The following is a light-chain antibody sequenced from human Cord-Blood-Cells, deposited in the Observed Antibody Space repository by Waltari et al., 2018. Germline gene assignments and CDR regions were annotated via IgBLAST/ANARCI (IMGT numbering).Light chain of an antibody. J-gene: IGLJ3*02. CDR3: AAWDDSLSGWV. CDR2: RNN. CDR1: SSNIGRNY. V-gene: IGLV1-47*01. Sequence: QSVLTQPPSASGTPGPRVTISSSGSSSNIGRNYVSWYQQLPGTAPKLLIYRNNQRPSGVPDRFSGSKSGTSASLAISGLRSEDEADYYCAAWDDSLSGWVFGGGTKLTVL.